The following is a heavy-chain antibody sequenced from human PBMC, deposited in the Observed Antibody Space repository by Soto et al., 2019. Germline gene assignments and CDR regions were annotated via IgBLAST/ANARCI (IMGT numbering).Heavy chain of an antibody. D-gene: IGHD1-1*01. V-gene: IGHV4-59*01. Sequence: SETLSLTCTVSGGSISSYYWSWIRQPPGKGLEWIGYIYYSGSTNYNPSLKSRVTISVDTSKNQFSLKLSSVTAADTAVYYCARTRSTNAKYHDYWGQGTLVTVSS. J-gene: IGHJ4*02. CDR1: GGSISSYY. CDR3: ARTRSTNAKYHDY. CDR2: IYYSGST.